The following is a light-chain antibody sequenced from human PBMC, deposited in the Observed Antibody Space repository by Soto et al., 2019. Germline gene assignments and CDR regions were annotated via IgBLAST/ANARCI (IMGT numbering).Light chain of an antibody. CDR2: EGS. Sequence: QSVLTQPASVSGSPGQSITISCTGNSSDVGNYNLVSWYQHDPGKAPKLLIYEGSKRPSGVSDRFSGSKSGNTASLTISWLQAEDEADYYCCSYASSSTYVFGTGTKVTVL. CDR1: SSDVGNYNL. J-gene: IGLJ1*01. V-gene: IGLV2-23*01. CDR3: CSYASSSTYV.